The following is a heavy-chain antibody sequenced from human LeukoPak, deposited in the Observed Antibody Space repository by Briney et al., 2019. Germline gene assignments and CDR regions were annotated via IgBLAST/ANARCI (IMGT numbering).Heavy chain of an antibody. Sequence: PGGSLRLSCAASGFTFSSYAMSWVRQAPGKGLEWVSAISGSGGSTYYADSVKGRFTISRDNSKNTLYLQMNSLRAEDTAVYYCAKPNDEYCSSTSCYTWDSAFDYWGQGTLVTVSS. CDR3: AKPNDEYCSSTSCYTWDSAFDY. D-gene: IGHD2-2*02. CDR2: ISGSGGST. J-gene: IGHJ4*02. V-gene: IGHV3-23*01. CDR1: GFTFSSYA.